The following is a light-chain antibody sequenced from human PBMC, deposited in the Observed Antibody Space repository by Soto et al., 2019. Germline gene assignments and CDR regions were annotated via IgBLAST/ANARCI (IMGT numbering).Light chain of an antibody. CDR3: NSYSSDITPYV. CDR1: TSDVGGHNS. V-gene: IGLV2-14*01. J-gene: IGLJ1*01. CDR2: QVS. Sequence: QSALTQPASVSGSPGQSITISCTGTTSDVGGHNSVSWFQQHPGKAPKLIIYQVSSRPSDISNRFSGSKSGNMASLTISGLQAEDEADYYCNSYSSDITPYVFGTGTKVTVL.